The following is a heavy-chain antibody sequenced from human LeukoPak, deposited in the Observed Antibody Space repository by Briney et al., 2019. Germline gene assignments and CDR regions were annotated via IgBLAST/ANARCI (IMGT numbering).Heavy chain of an antibody. CDR1: GFTFSSYS. Sequence: GGSLRLSCAASGFTFSSYSMNWVRQAPGKGLEWVSSISSGSTYIYYADSVKGRFTISRDNAKNSLYLQMSSLRAEDTAVYYCARGSRYYGIDVWGQGPTVTVSS. CDR3: ARGSRYYGIDV. CDR2: ISSGSTYI. J-gene: IGHJ6*02. V-gene: IGHV3-21*01.